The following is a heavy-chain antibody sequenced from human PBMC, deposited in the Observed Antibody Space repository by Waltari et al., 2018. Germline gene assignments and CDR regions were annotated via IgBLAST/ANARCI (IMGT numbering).Heavy chain of an antibody. Sequence: QLQLQESGPGLVKPSETLSLTCTVSGGSISSSSYSWGWIRQPPGKGLEGIGSIYYGGGTYHNPSLKSRCTISVDTSKNQFSRKLSSVTAADTAVYYCAMSLNYYDSSGYPGDYYYYGMDVWGQGTTVTVSS. J-gene: IGHJ6*02. CDR1: GGSISSSSYS. D-gene: IGHD3-22*01. CDR2: IYYGGGT. CDR3: AMSLNYYDSSGYPGDYYYYGMDV. V-gene: IGHV4-39*01.